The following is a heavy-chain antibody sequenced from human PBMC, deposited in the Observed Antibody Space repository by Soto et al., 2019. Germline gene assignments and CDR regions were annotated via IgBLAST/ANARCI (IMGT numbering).Heavy chain of an antibody. Sequence: QVQLVESGGGVVQPGRSLRLSCAASGFTFSSYCMHWVRQAPGKGLEWVAVIWYDGSNKYYADSVKGRFTISRDNSKNTLYLQMNSLRAEDTAVYYCARAPPQWLVPGDYWGQGTLVTVSS. CDR1: GFTFSSYC. J-gene: IGHJ4*02. D-gene: IGHD6-19*01. V-gene: IGHV3-33*01. CDR3: ARAPPQWLVPGDY. CDR2: IWYDGSNK.